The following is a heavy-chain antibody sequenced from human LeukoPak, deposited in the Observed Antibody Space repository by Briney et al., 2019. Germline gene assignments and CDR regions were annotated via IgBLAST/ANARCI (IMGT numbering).Heavy chain of an antibody. CDR2: IYYSGST. V-gene: IGHV4-59*08. CDR1: GGSISSYY. CDR3: ARRPDTAMVTYYFDY. D-gene: IGHD5-18*01. J-gene: IGHJ4*02. Sequence: SETLSLTCTVSGGSISSYYWSWIRQPPGKGLEWIGYIYYSGSTNYNPSLKSRVTISVDTSKNQFSLKLSSVTAADTAVYYCARRPDTAMVTYYFDYWGQGTLVTVSS.